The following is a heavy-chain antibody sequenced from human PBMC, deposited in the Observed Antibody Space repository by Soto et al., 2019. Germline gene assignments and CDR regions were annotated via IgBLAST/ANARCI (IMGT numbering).Heavy chain of an antibody. J-gene: IGHJ6*02. CDR3: ARIEAVAGLYNSHGLDV. Sequence: QVQLVQSGAEVKKPGSSVKVSCKVSGGTFSNYAIDWVRLAPVHGLAWMGGIVAIFGTTYYTQKFQGRATIIADDSTTTASLEMRSLRSEDTAIYYCARIEAVAGLYNSHGLDVWGQGPAVTVSS. D-gene: IGHD6-19*01. CDR2: IVAIFGTT. V-gene: IGHV1-69*12. CDR1: GGTFSNYA.